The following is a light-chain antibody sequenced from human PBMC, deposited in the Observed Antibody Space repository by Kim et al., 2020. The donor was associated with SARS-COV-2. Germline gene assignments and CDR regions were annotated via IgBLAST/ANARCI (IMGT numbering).Light chain of an antibody. V-gene: IGKV1-9*01. CDR3: QQLHSYPIT. CDR2: AAS. J-gene: IGKJ5*01. Sequence: ASVWDGVTITCRASPGISTHLAWYQQKPGRAPKLLIYAASTLQSGVPSRFSGSGSGTDFTLTISSLQPEDFATYYCQQLHSYPITFGQGTRLEIK. CDR1: PGISTH.